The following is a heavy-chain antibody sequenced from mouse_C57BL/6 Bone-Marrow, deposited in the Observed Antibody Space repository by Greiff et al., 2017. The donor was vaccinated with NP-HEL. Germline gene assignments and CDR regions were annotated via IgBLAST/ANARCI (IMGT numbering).Heavy chain of an antibody. CDR3: ARGTAQAPYYFDY. J-gene: IGHJ2*01. Sequence: QVQLKESGPELVKPGASVKISCKASGYTFTDYYINWVKQRPGQGLERIGWIYPGSGNTKYNEKFKGKATLTVDTSSSTAYMQLSSLTSEDSAVYFCARGTAQAPYYFDYWGQGTTLTVSS. CDR1: GYTFTDYY. CDR2: IYPGSGNT. V-gene: IGHV1-84*01. D-gene: IGHD3-2*02.